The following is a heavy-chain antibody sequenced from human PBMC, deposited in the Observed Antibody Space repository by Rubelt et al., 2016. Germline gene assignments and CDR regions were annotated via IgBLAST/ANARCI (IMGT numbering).Heavy chain of an antibody. J-gene: IGHJ4*02. CDR3: ARGPGYSYGLRTAGLDY. D-gene: IGHD5-18*01. Sequence: GGSLRLSCAASGFTFSSYAMSWVRQAPGKGLEWVSVIYSGGSTYYADSVKGRFTISRDNSKNTLYLQMNSLRAEDTAVYYCARGPGYSYGLRTAGLDYWGQGTLVTVSS. CDR1: GFTFSSYA. CDR2: IYSGGST. V-gene: IGHV3-53*01.